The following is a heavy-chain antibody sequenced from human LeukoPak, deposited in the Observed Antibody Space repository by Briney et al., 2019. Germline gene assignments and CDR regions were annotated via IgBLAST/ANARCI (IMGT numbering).Heavy chain of an antibody. CDR1: GFTFSTYE. CDR3: ARRSGYAYYYYYMDV. V-gene: IGHV3-48*03. J-gene: IGHJ6*03. D-gene: IGHD5-12*01. CDR2: ISSNGSTI. Sequence: GGSLRLSCAASGFTFSTYEMDWVRQTPGKGLEWVSYISSNGSTIYSADSVKGRFTISRDHAKDSLYLQMNSLRAEDTAIYYCARRSGYAYYYYYMDVWGKGTTVSVSS.